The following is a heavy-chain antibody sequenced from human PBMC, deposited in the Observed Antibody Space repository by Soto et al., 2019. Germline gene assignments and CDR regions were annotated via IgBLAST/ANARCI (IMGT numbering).Heavy chain of an antibody. J-gene: IGHJ4*02. Sequence: GESLKISCEVSGYNFTTYWLGWVRQMPGKGLEWMGNIHPSDSDTNYRPSFQGQVTFSVDKSITTAYLQWSTLKASDTAMYYCARRRIAVAGTYFDYWGQGTLVTVSS. CDR2: IHPSDSDT. CDR3: ARRRIAVAGTYFDY. CDR1: GYNFTTYW. D-gene: IGHD6-19*01. V-gene: IGHV5-51*01.